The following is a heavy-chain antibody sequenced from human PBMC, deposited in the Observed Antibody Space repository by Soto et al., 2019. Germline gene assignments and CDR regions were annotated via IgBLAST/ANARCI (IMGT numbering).Heavy chain of an antibody. Sequence: PGGSLRLSCAASGFTFSSFAMSWVRQATGKGLEWVSTMSGSGSTIYYADSVKGRFTISRDNSKNTLYLQMNSLRAEDTAVYYCAKGRHDSSPSSFDYWGQGTLVTVSS. D-gene: IGHD3-22*01. V-gene: IGHV3-23*01. J-gene: IGHJ4*02. CDR1: GFTFSSFA. CDR3: AKGRHDSSPSSFDY. CDR2: MSGSGSTI.